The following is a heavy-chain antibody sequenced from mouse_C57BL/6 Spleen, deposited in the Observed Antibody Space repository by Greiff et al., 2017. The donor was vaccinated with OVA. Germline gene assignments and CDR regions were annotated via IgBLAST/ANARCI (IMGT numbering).Heavy chain of an antibody. CDR3: AREEWLEGAY. CDR1: GYTFTSYW. Sequence: QVQLQQPGAELVKPGASVKMSCKASGYTFTSYWITWVKQRPGQGLEWIGDIYPGSGSTNYNEKFKSKASMTVDTSSSTTYMQLIILTSEDSSVYYCAREEWLEGAYWGQGTLVTVSA. V-gene: IGHV1-55*01. D-gene: IGHD2-2*01. CDR2: IYPGSGST. J-gene: IGHJ3*01.